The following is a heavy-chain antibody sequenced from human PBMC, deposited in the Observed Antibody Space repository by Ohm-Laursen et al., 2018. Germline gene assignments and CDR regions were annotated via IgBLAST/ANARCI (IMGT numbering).Heavy chain of an antibody. CDR3: AKDLGYGGKRGIRYYYYYGMDV. Sequence: SLRLSCTASGFTFDDYAMHWVRQVPGKGLEWVSGISWNSGSVGYADSVKGRFTISRDNAKNSLYLKVNSLRAEDTALYYCAKDLGYGGKRGIRYYYYYGMDVWGQGTTVTVSS. CDR2: ISWNSGSV. J-gene: IGHJ6*02. CDR1: GFTFDDYA. V-gene: IGHV3-9*01. D-gene: IGHD4-23*01.